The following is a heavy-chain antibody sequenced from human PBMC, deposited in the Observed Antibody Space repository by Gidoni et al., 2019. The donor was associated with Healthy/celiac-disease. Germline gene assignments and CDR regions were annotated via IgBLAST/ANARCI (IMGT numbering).Heavy chain of an antibody. CDR1: GFTLDDYA. CDR3: AKDLAVAGTPYYYYGMDV. Sequence: EVQLVESGGGLVQHGRSLSLSCAASGFTLDDYAVHWVRQAPGKGLEWVSGISWNSGSIGYADSVKGRFTISRDNAKNSLYLQMNSLRAEDTALYYCAKDLAVAGTPYYYYGMDVWGQGTTVTVSS. J-gene: IGHJ6*02. V-gene: IGHV3-9*01. CDR2: ISWNSGSI. D-gene: IGHD6-19*01.